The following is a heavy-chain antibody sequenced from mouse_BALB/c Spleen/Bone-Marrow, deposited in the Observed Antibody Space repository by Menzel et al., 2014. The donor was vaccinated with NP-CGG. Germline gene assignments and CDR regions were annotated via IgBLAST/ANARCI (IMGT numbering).Heavy chain of an antibody. CDR3: AREGSSRVWFAY. D-gene: IGHD1-1*01. CDR2: IWASGST. CDR1: EFSLTSYG. Sequence: QVQLQQSGPGLVAPSQSLSITCTVSEFSLTSYGVHWVRQPPGKGLERLGVIWASGSTNYNSALMSRLSISKDNSKSQVFLKMNSLQTDDTAMYYCAREGSSRVWFAYWGQGTLVTVSA. J-gene: IGHJ3*01. V-gene: IGHV2-9*02.